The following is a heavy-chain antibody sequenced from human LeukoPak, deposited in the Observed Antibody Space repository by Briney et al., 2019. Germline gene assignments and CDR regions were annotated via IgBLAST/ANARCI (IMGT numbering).Heavy chain of an antibody. D-gene: IGHD6-13*01. Sequence: ASVKVSCKASGYTFTSYDINWVRQATGQGLEWMGWMNPNSGNTGYAQKFQGRVTMTRNTSISTAYMELSSLRSEDTAVYYCARGITSSSWYGGNNNWFDPWGQGTLVTVSS. J-gene: IGHJ5*02. CDR1: GYTFTSYD. CDR3: ARGITSSSWYGGNNNWFDP. CDR2: MNPNSGNT. V-gene: IGHV1-8*01.